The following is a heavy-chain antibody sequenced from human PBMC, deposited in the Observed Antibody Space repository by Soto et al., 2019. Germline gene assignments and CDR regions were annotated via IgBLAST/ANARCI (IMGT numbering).Heavy chain of an antibody. J-gene: IGHJ4*02. Sequence: QITLKESGPTLVKPTQTLTLTCTFSGFSLSTSGVGVGWIRQPPGKALEWLALIYWDDDKRYSPSLKSRLTXTTXTSKNQVVLTMTNMDPVDTATYYCAHRLSYALEDYWGQGTLVTVSS. V-gene: IGHV2-5*02. CDR2: IYWDDDK. D-gene: IGHD2-2*01. CDR3: AHRLSYALEDY. CDR1: GFSLSTSGVG.